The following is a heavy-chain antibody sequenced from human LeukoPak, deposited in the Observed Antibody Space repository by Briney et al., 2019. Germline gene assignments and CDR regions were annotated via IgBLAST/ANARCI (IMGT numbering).Heavy chain of an antibody. J-gene: IGHJ6*03. Sequence: ASVKVSCKASGYTFTSYDINWVRQATGQGLEWMGWMNSNSGNTGYAQKFQGRVTMTRNTSISTAYMELSSLRSEDTAVYYCARVDTAMGAYYYYYYMDVWGKGTTVTVSS. CDR2: MNSNSGNT. CDR3: ARVDTAMGAYYYYYYMDV. V-gene: IGHV1-8*01. D-gene: IGHD5-18*01. CDR1: GYTFTSYD.